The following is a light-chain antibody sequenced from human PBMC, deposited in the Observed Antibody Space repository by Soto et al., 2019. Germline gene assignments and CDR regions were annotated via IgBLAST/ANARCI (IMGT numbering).Light chain of an antibody. Sequence: QSVLTQPPSMSAAPGQRVTISCSGGSSNIGAGYPVHWYQQHPEKAPKFLISVNNDRSSGVADRFSVSKSGSSASLAITGLQDEDEAYYYYQTYDSSLNTWVFGGGTQLTVL. CDR2: VNN. J-gene: IGLJ3*02. CDR1: SSNIGAGYP. CDR3: QTYDSSLNTWV. V-gene: IGLV1-40*01.